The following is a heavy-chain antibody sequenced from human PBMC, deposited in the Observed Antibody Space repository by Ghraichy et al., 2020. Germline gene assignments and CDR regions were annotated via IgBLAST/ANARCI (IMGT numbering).Heavy chain of an antibody. V-gene: IGHV3-48*02. J-gene: IGHJ4*02. CDR2: ISSSSSTI. CDR3: ARVGASD. Sequence: GGSLRLSCAASGFTFRTHAMNWVRQAPGKGLEWVSYISSSSSTIYYTDSVKGRFTISRDNAMNSLYLQMSSLRDEDTAVYYCARVGASDWGQGTLVTVSS. CDR1: GFTFRTHA. D-gene: IGHD1-26*01.